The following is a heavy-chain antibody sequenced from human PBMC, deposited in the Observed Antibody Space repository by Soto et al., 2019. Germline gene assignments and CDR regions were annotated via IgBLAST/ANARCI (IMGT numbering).Heavy chain of an antibody. CDR1: GFTFSSYG. Sequence: QVQLVESGGGVVQPGRSLRLPCAASGFTFSSYGMHWVRQAPGKGLEWVAVIWYDGSNKYYADSVKGRFTISRDNSKNTLYLQMNSLRAEDTAVYYCARDLGVPLEVDVWGQGTTVTVSS. CDR3: ARDLGVPLEVDV. CDR2: IWYDGSNK. D-gene: IGHD3-16*01. V-gene: IGHV3-33*01. J-gene: IGHJ6*02.